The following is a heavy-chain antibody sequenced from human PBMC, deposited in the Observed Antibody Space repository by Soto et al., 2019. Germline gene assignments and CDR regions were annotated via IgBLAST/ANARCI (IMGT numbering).Heavy chain of an antibody. CDR2: ILYDGSDK. CDR1: GFTFGNYG. J-gene: IGHJ6*02. V-gene: IGHV3-30*18. D-gene: IGHD3-16*01. Sequence: QVQLVESGGGVVQPGTSLRLSCAASGFTFGNYGRHWVRQPPGKGLEGMSSILYDGSDKYYADSVKGRFTISRDDSKKTVYLQMDSLRPDDTDVYYCAKWGEVSHNPGGNYYYGMDVWGQGTTVTVSS. CDR3: AKWGEVSHNPGGNYYYGMDV.